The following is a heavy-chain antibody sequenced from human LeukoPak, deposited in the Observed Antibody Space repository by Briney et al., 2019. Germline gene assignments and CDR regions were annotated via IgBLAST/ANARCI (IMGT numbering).Heavy chain of an antibody. V-gene: IGHV3-7*04. CDR2: IKHDGSEE. Sequence: GGSLRLSCAASGFTFSSYAMHWVRQAPGKGLEWVANIKHDGSEEYYVDSVKGRFTISRDSAKNSLYLQMNSLRVEDTAVYYCARGYSVSPNWFDPWGQGTLVTVSA. J-gene: IGHJ5*02. CDR3: ARGYSVSPNWFDP. CDR1: GFTFSSYA. D-gene: IGHD1-26*01.